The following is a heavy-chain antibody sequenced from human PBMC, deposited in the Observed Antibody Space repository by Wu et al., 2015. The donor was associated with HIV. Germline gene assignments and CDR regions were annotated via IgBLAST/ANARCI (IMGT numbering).Heavy chain of an antibody. Sequence: QVQLVQSGAEVKKPGASVKVSCKASGYTFTSYDINWVRQATGQGLEWLGWMNPNSGNTGYAQKFQGRVTMTRNTSITTAYMELSSLRSEDTAVYYCARGGYAAGGWGGRFDPWGQGTLVTVSS. V-gene: IGHV1-8*01. CDR3: ARGGYAAGGWGGRFDP. CDR2: MNPNSGNT. CDR1: GYTFTSYD. D-gene: IGHD6-13*01. J-gene: IGHJ5*02.